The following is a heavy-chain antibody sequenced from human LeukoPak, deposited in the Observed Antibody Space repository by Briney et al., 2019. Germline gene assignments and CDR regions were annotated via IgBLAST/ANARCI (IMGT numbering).Heavy chain of an antibody. CDR3: ARGSRAGDFDAFDI. CDR2: IYYSGST. V-gene: IGHV4-59*01. D-gene: IGHD3-16*01. J-gene: IGHJ3*02. Sequence: SETLSLTCTVSGGSISSYYWSWLRQPPGKGLEWIGYIYYSGSTNYNPSLKSRVTISVDTSKNQFSLKLSSVTAADTAVYYCARGSRAGDFDAFDIWGQGTMVTVSS. CDR1: GGSISSYY.